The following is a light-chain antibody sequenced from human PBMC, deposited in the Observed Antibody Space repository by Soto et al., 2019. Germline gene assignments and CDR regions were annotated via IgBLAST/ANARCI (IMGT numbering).Light chain of an antibody. V-gene: IGKV3-15*01. CDR2: DAS. Sequence: EIVMTQSPATLSVSPGERATLSCRASQSVSSNLAWYQQKPGQAPRLLIYDASTRATAIPARFSGSGSGTEFTLTVSSLQSEDSAVYYCQQYNDWPPRYTFGQGTKLEIK. J-gene: IGKJ2*01. CDR3: QQYNDWPPRYT. CDR1: QSVSSN.